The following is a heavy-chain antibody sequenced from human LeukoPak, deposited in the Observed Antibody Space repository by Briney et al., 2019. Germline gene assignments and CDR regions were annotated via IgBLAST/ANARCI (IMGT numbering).Heavy chain of an antibody. CDR2: IYYSGST. CDR3: ARTVIAVAGNRFDY. D-gene: IGHD6-19*01. J-gene: IGHJ4*02. CDR1: GGSISSYY. Sequence: SETLSLTCTVSGGSISSYYWSWNRQRPGEGLEWIGYIYYSGSTNYNPSLKSRVTISVDTSKNQFSLKLSSVTAADTAVYYCARTVIAVAGNRFDYWGQGTLVTVSS. V-gene: IGHV4-59*08.